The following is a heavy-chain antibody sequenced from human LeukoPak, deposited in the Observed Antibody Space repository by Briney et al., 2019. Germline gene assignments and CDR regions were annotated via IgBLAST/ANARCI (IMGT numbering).Heavy chain of an antibody. D-gene: IGHD3-10*01. CDR3: ARGRVLLWFGELWAFDY. J-gene: IGHJ4*02. CDR2: INHSGST. CDR1: GGSFSGYY. Sequence: SETLSLTCAVYGGSFSGYYWGWIRQPPGKGLEWIGEINHSGSTNYNPSLKSRVTISVDTSKNQFSLKLSSVTAADTAVYYCARGRVLLWFGELWAFDYWGQGTLVTVSS. V-gene: IGHV4-34*01.